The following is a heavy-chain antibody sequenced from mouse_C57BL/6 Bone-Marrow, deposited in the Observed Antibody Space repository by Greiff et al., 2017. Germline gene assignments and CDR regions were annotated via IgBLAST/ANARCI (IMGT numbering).Heavy chain of an antibody. Sequence: QVQLQQPGAELVKPGASVKLSCKASGYTFTSYWMHWVKQRPGQGLEWIGMIHPNSGSTNYNEKFKSKATLTVDKSSSTAYMQLSSLTSEDAAVYYCAITTDWYFDVWGTGTTVTVSS. V-gene: IGHV1-64*01. CDR3: AITTDWYFDV. CDR2: IHPNSGST. J-gene: IGHJ1*03. CDR1: GYTFTSYW. D-gene: IGHD1-1*01.